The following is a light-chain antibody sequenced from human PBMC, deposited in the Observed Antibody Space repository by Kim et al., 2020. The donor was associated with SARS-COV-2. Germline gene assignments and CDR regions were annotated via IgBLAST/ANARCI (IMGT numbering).Light chain of an antibody. CDR2: GLS. Sequence: MATFSSGTSSAVSGCNAVSWYQQLPGTAPKVLIFGLSQRPSGVPNRFSGSKSGTTASLAISGLQSEDEADYYCAAWDDSRNGHYVFGTGTKVTVL. J-gene: IGLJ1*01. CDR1: SAVSGCNA. V-gene: IGLV1-44*01. CDR3: AAWDDSRNGHYV.